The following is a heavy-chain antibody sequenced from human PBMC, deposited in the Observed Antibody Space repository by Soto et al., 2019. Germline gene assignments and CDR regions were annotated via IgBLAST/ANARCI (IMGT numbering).Heavy chain of an antibody. CDR1: VFNFVDHG. Sequence: GWSLRLSCVCSVFNFVDHGMHWVRHTPGKGLEWVAVIGNDGAARFYGDSVKGRFTISRDNSRSTFFLQMSSLRPEDTAIYYCAKETIAVAGPNYFDFWGQGTQVTVSS. V-gene: IGHV3-30*18. D-gene: IGHD6-19*01. CDR3: AKETIAVAGPNYFDF. CDR2: IGNDGAAR. J-gene: IGHJ4*02.